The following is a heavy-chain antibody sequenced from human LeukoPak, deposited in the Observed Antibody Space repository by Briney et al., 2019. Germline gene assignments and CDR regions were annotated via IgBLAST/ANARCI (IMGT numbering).Heavy chain of an antibody. CDR1: GYTFTSNA. V-gene: IGHV7-4-1*02. Sequence: ASVKVSCKASGYTFTSNAINWVRQAPGQGLEWMGWINTNTGNPTYAQGFTGRFVFSLDTSVSTAYLQISSLKAEDTAVYYCARGYRYASTSEAYYFDYWGQGTLVTVSS. D-gene: IGHD5-18*01. CDR3: ARGYRYASTSEAYYFDY. J-gene: IGHJ4*02. CDR2: INTNTGNP.